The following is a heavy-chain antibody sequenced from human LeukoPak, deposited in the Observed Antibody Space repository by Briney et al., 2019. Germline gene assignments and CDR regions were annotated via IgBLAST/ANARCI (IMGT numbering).Heavy chain of an antibody. CDR2: IWYDGSNK. V-gene: IGHV3-33*01. Sequence: GRSLRLSCAASGFTFSSYGMHWVRQAPGKGLEWVAVIWYDGSNKYYADSVKGRFTISRDNSKNTLYLQMNSLRAEDTAVYYCARDRLQYYDFWSGYDPFDYWGQGTLVTVSS. CDR1: GFTFSSYG. J-gene: IGHJ4*02. D-gene: IGHD3-3*01. CDR3: ARDRLQYYDFWSGYDPFDY.